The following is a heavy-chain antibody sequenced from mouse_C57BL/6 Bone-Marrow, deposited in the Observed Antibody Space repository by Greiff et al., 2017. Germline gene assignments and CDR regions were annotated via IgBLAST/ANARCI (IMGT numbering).Heavy chain of an antibody. CDR2: IYPGDGDT. J-gene: IGHJ2*01. CDR3: ARWRSYYFDY. Sequence: VMLVESGPELVKPGASVKISCKASGYAFSSSWMNWVKQRPGKGLEWIGRIYPGDGDTNYNGKFKGKATLTAAKSSSTAYMQLSSLTSEDSAVYFCARWRSYYFDYWGQGTTLTVSS. CDR1: GYAFSSSW. V-gene: IGHV1-82*01.